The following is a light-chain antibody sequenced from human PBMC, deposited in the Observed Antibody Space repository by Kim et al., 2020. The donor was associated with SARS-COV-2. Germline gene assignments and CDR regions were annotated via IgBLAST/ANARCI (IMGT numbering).Light chain of an antibody. J-gene: IGKJ2*01. CDR1: QDIRGD. Sequence: AIQMTQSPSSLSPSVGGRVTITCRASQDIRGDLAWYQQAPGRAPKLLMYAASTLQTGVPSRFSGSGSGKDFTLTISSLQPEDFATYYCLQHYNYPYTFGQGTKLEI. V-gene: IGKV1-6*01. CDR2: AAS. CDR3: LQHYNYPYT.